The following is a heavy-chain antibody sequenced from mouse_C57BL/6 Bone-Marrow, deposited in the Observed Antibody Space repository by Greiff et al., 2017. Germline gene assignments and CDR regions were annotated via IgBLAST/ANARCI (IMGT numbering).Heavy chain of an antibody. CDR2: LNPRNGGT. J-gene: IGHJ1*03. D-gene: IGHD2-1*01. CDR1: GYTFTSYW. CDR3: ARAGVTRDVWYFEV. Sequence: VQLQQPGTELVKPGASVKLSCKASGYTFTSYWMHWVKQRPGQGLEWIGNLNPRNGGTNYTEKFTSKAPLTVDTSSSTAYMQLSSLTSADSAVCDCARAGVTRDVWYFEVWGTGTTVTVSS. V-gene: IGHV1-53*01.